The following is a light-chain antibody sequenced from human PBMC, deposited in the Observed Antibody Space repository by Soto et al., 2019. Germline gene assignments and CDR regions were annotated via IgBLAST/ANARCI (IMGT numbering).Light chain of an antibody. J-gene: IGLJ2*01. CDR1: SSDVGGYNY. V-gene: IGLV2-14*01. Sequence: QSALTQPASVSGSPGRSFTIPCTGTSSDVGGYNYVSWYQQHPGKAPNLMIYEVSNRPSGVSNRFSGSKSGNTASLTISGLQAEDEADYYCSSYTSSSTLVFGGGTKVTVL. CDR2: EVS. CDR3: SSYTSSSTLV.